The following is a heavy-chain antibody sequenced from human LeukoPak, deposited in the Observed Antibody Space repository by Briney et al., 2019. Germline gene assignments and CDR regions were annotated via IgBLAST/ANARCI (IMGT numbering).Heavy chain of an antibody. CDR1: GFTFSSYG. Sequence: GGSLRLSCAASGFTFSSYGMHWVRQAPGKGLEWVAVIWYDGSNKYYADSVKGRFTISRDNSKNTLYLQMNSLRAEDTAVYYCARLFSARGGFDYWGQRTLVTVSS. D-gene: IGHD2-15*01. J-gene: IGHJ4*02. V-gene: IGHV3-33*01. CDR2: IWYDGSNK. CDR3: ARLFSARGGFDY.